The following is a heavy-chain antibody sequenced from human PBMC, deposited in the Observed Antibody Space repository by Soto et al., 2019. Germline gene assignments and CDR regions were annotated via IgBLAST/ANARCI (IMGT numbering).Heavy chain of an antibody. CDR3: SRGVTYYVNWYFEY. V-gene: IGHV1-18*01. D-gene: IGHD3-16*01. CDR1: GFTFTNYY. J-gene: IGHJ4*02. CDR2: ISAYSGNT. Sequence: QVQLVQSGAEVKKPGASVKVSCKTSGFTFTNYYIHWVRQAPGQGLEVMGWISAYSGNTNYAQNLQGRVTMTTDTAASTAYLELRSLRSDDTAVYFCSRGVTYYVNWYFEYWGQGTLVTVSS.